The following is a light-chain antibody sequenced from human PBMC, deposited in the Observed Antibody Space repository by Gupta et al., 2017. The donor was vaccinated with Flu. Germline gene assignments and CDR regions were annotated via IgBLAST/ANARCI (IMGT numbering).Light chain of an antibody. J-gene: IGLJ2*01. CDR2: RNN. CDR3: AAWDDSLSGVV. Sequence: QSVLTQPPSASGTPGQRVTISCSGSSSNIGSNYVYWYQQLPGTAPKLLIYRNNQRPSGVPDRFSGSKSGTSASLAXSGXRSEDEXDYYCAAWDDSLSGVVFGGGTKLTXL. V-gene: IGLV1-47*01. CDR1: SSNIGSNY.